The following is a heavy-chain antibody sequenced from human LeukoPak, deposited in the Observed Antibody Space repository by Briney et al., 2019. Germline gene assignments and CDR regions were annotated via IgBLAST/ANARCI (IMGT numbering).Heavy chain of an antibody. CDR1: GFTFSSYA. D-gene: IGHD6-19*01. CDR2: ITTSGSST. Sequence: PGGSLRLSCAASGFTFSSYAMSWVRQAPGKGLEWVSTITTSGSSTYYADSVKGRFTISRGNSKNTLHLQMNSLRADDTAVYYCAKGHSSGWYGDAFDIWGQGTMVTVSS. J-gene: IGHJ3*02. V-gene: IGHV3-23*01. CDR3: AKGHSSGWYGDAFDI.